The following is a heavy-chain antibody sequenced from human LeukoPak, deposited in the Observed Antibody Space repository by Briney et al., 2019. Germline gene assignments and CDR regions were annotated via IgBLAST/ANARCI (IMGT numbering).Heavy chain of an antibody. V-gene: IGHV3-9*01. CDR2: ISWNSGSI. CDR1: GFTFDDYA. CDR3: ASGCSSTSCSGWFDP. D-gene: IGHD2-2*01. Sequence: GRSLRLSCAASGFTFDDYAMHWVRQAPGKGLEWVSGISWNSGSIGYADSVKGRFTISRDNAKNSLYLQMNSLRAEDTAVYYCASGCSSTSCSGWFDPWGQGTLVTVSS. J-gene: IGHJ5*02.